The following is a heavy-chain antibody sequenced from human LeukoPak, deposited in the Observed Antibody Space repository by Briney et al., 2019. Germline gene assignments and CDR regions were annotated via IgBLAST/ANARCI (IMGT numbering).Heavy chain of an antibody. J-gene: IGHJ4*02. Sequence: GESLKISCKGSGYSFTTYWIGWVRQMPGKGLDWMGIINPADSDTRYSPSFQGQVTISAHNSISTAYLQWTSLRAPGTAMYYCARIGTYAEFDYWGQGSLVTVSS. CDR2: INPADSDT. CDR3: ARIGTYAEFDY. V-gene: IGHV5-51*01. D-gene: IGHD6-13*01. CDR1: GYSFTTYW.